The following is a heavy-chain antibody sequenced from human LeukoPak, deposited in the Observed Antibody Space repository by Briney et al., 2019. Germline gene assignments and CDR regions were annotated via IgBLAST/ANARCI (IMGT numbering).Heavy chain of an antibody. CDR2: ISAYNGNT. CDR1: GYTFNSYG. CDR3: ARTYDFWSGYYTTTSFDY. J-gene: IGHJ4*02. D-gene: IGHD3-3*01. Sequence: ASVKVSCKASGYTFNSYGISWVRQAPGQGLEWMGWISAYNGNTKYAQSLQDRLTITTDTSTSTAYMELRSLRSDDTAVYYCARTYDFWSGYYTTTSFDYWGQGTLVTVSS. V-gene: IGHV1-18*01.